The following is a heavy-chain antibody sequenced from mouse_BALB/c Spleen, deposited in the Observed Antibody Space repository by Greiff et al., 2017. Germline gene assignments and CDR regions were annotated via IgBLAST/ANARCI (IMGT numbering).Heavy chain of an antibody. CDR2: INPNNGGT. Sequence: EVKVVESGPELVKPGASVKISCKTSGYTFTEYTMHWVKQSHGKSLEWIGGINPNNGGTSYNQKFKDKATLTVDKSSSTAYMQLSSPTSEDSAVYYCTTLLHYYAMDYWGQGTSVTVSS. J-gene: IGHJ4*01. CDR1: GYTFTEYT. D-gene: IGHD1-1*01. V-gene: IGHV1-18*01. CDR3: TTLLHYYAMDY.